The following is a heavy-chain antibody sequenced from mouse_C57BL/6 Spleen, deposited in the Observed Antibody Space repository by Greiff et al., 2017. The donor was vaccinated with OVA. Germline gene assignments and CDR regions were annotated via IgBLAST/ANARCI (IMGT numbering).Heavy chain of an antibody. CDR2: INPSNGGT. Sequence: QVQLQQPGTDLVKPGASVKLSCKASGYTFTSYWMHWVKQRPGQGLEWIGNINPSNGGTNYSEKFKSKATLTVDNSSSTAYMQLSSLTSEDSAVYYCARGENYYGSNGYWGQGALVTVSA. CDR1: GYTFTSYW. D-gene: IGHD1-1*01. J-gene: IGHJ3*01. V-gene: IGHV1-53*01. CDR3: ARGENYYGSNGY.